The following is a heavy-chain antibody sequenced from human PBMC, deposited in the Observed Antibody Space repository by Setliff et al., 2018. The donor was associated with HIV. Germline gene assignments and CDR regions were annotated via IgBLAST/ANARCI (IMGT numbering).Heavy chain of an antibody. CDR1: GGSISSYS. D-gene: IGHD2-2*01. CDR2: IYYGGSA. Sequence: SETLSLTCSVSGGSISSYSWSWIRQVPGKGLEWIGNIYYGGSANYKPSLKSRVTISLDTSKNQFSLKLRYVTAADTAVYYCARDRRGIVVVPAAKGYYYYGMDVWGQGTTVTVSS. V-gene: IGHV4-59*12. J-gene: IGHJ6*02. CDR3: ARDRRGIVVVPAAKGYYYYGMDV.